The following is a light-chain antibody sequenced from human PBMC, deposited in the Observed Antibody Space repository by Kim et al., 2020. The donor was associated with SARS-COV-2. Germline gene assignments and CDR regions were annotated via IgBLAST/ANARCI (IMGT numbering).Light chain of an antibody. V-gene: IGKV1-17*01. Sequence: ASVGDRVIITCRASQDIRNDLGWYQQNPGGAPKRLIYGASSLQSGVPSRFSGSGSGTEFTLTISSLQPEDFATYFCLQHNTYPITFGQGTRLEIK. CDR3: LQHNTYPIT. CDR1: QDIRND. CDR2: GAS. J-gene: IGKJ5*01.